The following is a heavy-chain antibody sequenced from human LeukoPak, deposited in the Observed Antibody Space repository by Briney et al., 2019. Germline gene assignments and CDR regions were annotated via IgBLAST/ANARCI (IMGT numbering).Heavy chain of an antibody. CDR3: ARVAARQYYYYMDV. V-gene: IGHV3-11*04. D-gene: IGHD6-6*01. Sequence: GGSLRLSCAASGFTFSEHYMTWIRQAPGKGLEWISYISSGGTSKDYADSVRGRFTISRDNGKNSLYLQMNSLRAEDTAVYYCARVAARQYYYYMDVWGKGTTVTVSS. CDR2: ISSGGTSK. CDR1: GFTFSEHY. J-gene: IGHJ6*03.